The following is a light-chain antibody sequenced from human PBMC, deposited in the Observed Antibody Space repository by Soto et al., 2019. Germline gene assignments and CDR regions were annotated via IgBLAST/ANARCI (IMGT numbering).Light chain of an antibody. CDR1: QSVSSN. CDR2: GAS. V-gene: IGKV3-15*01. Sequence: EIVMTQSPATLSVSPGERATLSCRASQSVSSNLAGYQQKPGQAPRLLIYGASTRATGIPARFSGGGSGSEVTLTISSLQSEDFAVYYCQQDNNCPPFTFGQGTWLEIK. J-gene: IGKJ5*01. CDR3: QQDNNCPPFT.